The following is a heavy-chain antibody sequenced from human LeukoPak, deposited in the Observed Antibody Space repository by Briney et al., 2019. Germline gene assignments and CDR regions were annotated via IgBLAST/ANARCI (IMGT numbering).Heavy chain of an antibody. J-gene: IGHJ6*03. CDR2: IRYDGSNK. CDR3: AKDPTMVRGVIITRYQYYYMDV. CDR1: GFTFSSYG. D-gene: IGHD3-10*01. V-gene: IGHV3-30*02. Sequence: GGSLRLSCAASGFTFSSYGMHWVRQAPGKGLECVTFIRYDGSNKYYADSVKGRFTISRDNSKNTLYLQMNSLRAEDTAVYYCAKDPTMVRGVIITRYQYYYMDVWGKGTTVTVSS.